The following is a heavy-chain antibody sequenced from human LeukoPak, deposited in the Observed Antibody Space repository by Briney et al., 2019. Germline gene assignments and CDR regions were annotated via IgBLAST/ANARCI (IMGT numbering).Heavy chain of an antibody. CDR1: GGTFSSYA. D-gene: IGHD4-11*01. CDR2: IIPIFGTA. Sequence: SVKVYCKASGGTFSSYAISWVRQAPGQGLEWMGGIIPIFGTANYAQKFQGRVTITADESTSTAYMELSSLRSEDTAVYYCATGGTGTPDDYWGQGTLVTVSS. CDR3: ATGGTGTPDDY. V-gene: IGHV1-69*01. J-gene: IGHJ4*02.